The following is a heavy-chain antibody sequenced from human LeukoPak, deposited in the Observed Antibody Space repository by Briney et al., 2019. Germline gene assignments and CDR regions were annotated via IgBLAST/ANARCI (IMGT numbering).Heavy chain of an antibody. V-gene: IGHV3-30*18. CDR2: ISYDGSNK. J-gene: IGHJ4*02. Sequence: GGSLRLSCAASGFTFSSYGMHWVRQAPGKGLERVAVISYDGSNKYYADSVKGRFTISRDNSKNTLYLQMNSLRAEDTAVYYCAKVRAITMVRGVTPEFDYWGQGTLVTVSS. D-gene: IGHD3-10*01. CDR3: AKVRAITMVRGVTPEFDY. CDR1: GFTFSSYG.